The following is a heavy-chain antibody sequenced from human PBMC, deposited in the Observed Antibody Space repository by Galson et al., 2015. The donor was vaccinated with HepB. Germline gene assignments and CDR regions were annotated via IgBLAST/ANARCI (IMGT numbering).Heavy chain of an antibody. CDR3: ASPFCTGGSCYPLWY. CDR1: GYTFTSYD. Sequence: SVKVSCKASGYTFTSYDIHWVRQATGQGLEWMGWMSPKSGDTGYAQKFQGRVTMTRDTSMRTAYMELRSLTTEDTAVYYCASPFCTGGSCYPLWYWGQGTLVTVSS. D-gene: IGHD2-15*01. J-gene: IGHJ4*02. CDR2: MSPKSGDT. V-gene: IGHV1-8*01.